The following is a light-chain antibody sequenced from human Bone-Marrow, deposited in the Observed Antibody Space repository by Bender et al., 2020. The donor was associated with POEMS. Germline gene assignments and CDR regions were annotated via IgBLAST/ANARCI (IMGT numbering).Light chain of an antibody. J-gene: IGLJ3*02. CDR2: DVS. V-gene: IGLV2-14*01. Sequence: QSALTQPASVSGSPGQPITISCSGTSSDVGGYNYVSWYQQHPGKAPQLLIYDVSNRPSGVSNRFSGSKSGNTASLTISGLQAEDEADYYCSSYTSSSSWVFGGGTKLTVL. CDR1: SSDVGGYNY. CDR3: SSYTSSSSWV.